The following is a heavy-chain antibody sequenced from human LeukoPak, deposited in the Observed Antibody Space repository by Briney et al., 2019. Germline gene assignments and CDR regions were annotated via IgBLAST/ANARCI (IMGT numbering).Heavy chain of an antibody. D-gene: IGHD6-13*01. CDR2: ISWNSGSI. J-gene: IGHJ3*02. V-gene: IGHV3-9*01. CDR1: GFTFDDYA. CDR3: AKDMSSLVAAAGDDAFDI. Sequence: GGSLRLSCAASGFTFDDYAMHWVRQAPGKGLEWVSGISWNSGSIGYADSVKGRFTISRDSAKNSLYLQMNSLRAEDTALYYCAKDMSSLVAAAGDDAFDIWGQGTMITVSS.